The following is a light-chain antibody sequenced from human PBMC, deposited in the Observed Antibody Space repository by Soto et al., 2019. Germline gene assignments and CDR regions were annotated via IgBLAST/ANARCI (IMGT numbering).Light chain of an antibody. Sequence: AIRMTQSPSSLSASTGDRVTITCRASQGISSYLAWYQQKPGKAPKLLIYAASTLQSGVPSRFSGSGSGTDFTLPIRCLQSKDFATYYCLQYYSYPPITLGPGTRLEPK. CDR3: LQYYSYPPIT. CDR1: QGISSY. J-gene: IGKJ5*01. CDR2: AAS. V-gene: IGKV1-8*01.